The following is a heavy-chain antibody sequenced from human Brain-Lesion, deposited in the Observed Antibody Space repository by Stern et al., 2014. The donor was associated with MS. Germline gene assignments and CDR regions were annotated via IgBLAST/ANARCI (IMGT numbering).Heavy chain of an antibody. CDR3: ARDQRGITIFGVVTDYYYLGMDV. J-gene: IGHJ6*02. CDR2: INPNTGGT. CDR1: GYIFTGYY. Sequence: QVQLVESGAEVKKPGASVKVSCKTSGYIFTGYYIHWVRQAPGQGLEWMAWINPNTGGTKYAQKFQGRVPMSRDTSISTAYVELSSLISDDTAVYYCARDQRGITIFGVVTDYYYLGMDVWGQGTTVTVSS. V-gene: IGHV1-2*02. D-gene: IGHD3-3*01.